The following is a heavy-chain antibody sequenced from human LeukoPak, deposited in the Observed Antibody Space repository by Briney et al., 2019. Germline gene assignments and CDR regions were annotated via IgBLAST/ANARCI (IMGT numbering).Heavy chain of an antibody. D-gene: IGHD3-3*01. CDR2: IKQDGSEY. CDR3: ARDGGDFEY. J-gene: IGHJ4*02. CDR1: GFTFSSYW. Sequence: GGSLRLSCVASGFTFSSYWMSWVRQAPGKGLEWVANIKQDGSEYSYVDSVKGRFTISRDSAKNSLYLQMNSLRAEDTAVYYCARDGGDFEYWGQGTLVTVSS. V-gene: IGHV3-7*01.